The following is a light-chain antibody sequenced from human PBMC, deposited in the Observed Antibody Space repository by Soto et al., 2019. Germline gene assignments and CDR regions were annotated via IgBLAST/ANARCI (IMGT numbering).Light chain of an antibody. Sequence: QSVLTQPPSVSGAPGQRVTISCTGSSSNIGAGYDVHWYQQLPGTAPKLLIYGNSNRPSGVPDRFSGSKSGTSASLAITGIQAEAESDYYCQSYDSSLSGSEVFGGGTKLTVL. CDR1: SSNIGAGYD. CDR3: QSYDSSLSGSEV. J-gene: IGLJ3*02. CDR2: GNS. V-gene: IGLV1-40*01.